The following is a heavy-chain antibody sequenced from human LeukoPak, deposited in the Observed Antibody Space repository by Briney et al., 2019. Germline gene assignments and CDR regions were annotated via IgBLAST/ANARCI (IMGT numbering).Heavy chain of an antibody. Sequence: PGGSLRLSCAASGFTFSSYSMNWVRQAPGKGLEWVSGINWNGGSTGYADSVKGRFTISRDNAKNSLYLQMNSLRAEDTALYYCARDMEQWLVSTLGDYFDYWGQGTLVTVSS. CDR2: INWNGGST. J-gene: IGHJ4*02. CDR3: ARDMEQWLVSTLGDYFDY. V-gene: IGHV3-20*04. D-gene: IGHD6-19*01. CDR1: GFTFSSYS.